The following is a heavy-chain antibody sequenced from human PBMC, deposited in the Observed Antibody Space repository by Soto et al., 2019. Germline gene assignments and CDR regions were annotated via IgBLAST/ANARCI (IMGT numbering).Heavy chain of an antibody. Sequence: PGGSLRLSCSTSGFTFSNYAMHWVRQAPGKGLEYVSGINNEGNSTYYADSVKGRFTISRDNFKNTLYLQMSGPKPEDTAVHYCVRDEYNYCWDALAIWGQGTMVTVSS. CDR2: INNEGNST. V-gene: IGHV3-64D*06. CDR1: GFTFSNYA. D-gene: IGHD2-15*01. J-gene: IGHJ3*02. CDR3: VRDEYNYCWDALAI.